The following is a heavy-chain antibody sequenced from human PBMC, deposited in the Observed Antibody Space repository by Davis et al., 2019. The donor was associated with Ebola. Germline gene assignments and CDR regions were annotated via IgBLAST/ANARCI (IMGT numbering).Heavy chain of an antibody. CDR1: GLTFTNNW. CDR2: INPDGRTT. CDR3: ARDLGDYYYYGMDV. D-gene: IGHD3-16*01. V-gene: IGHV3-74*03. J-gene: IGHJ6*02. Sequence: GESLKISCVASGLTFTNNWIFWVRQAPGKGLVWVSSINPDGRTTTYADFVKGRFTISRENAKNSLYLQMNSLRAEDTAVYYCARDLGDYYYYGMDVWGQGTTVTVSS.